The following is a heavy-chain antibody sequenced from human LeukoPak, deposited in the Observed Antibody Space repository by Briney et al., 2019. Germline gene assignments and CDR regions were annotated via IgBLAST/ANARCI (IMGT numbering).Heavy chain of an antibody. V-gene: IGHV1-18*01. D-gene: IGHD3-22*01. CDR2: ISAYNGNT. Sequence: ASVKVSCKTSGYTFTSYGISWVRQAPGQGLEWMGWISAYNGNTNYAQKLQGRVTMTTDTSTSTAYMELRSLRSDDTAVYYCARAPTYYYDSSPHYYWGQGTPVTVSS. J-gene: IGHJ4*02. CDR1: GYTFTSYG. CDR3: ARAPTYYYDSSPHYY.